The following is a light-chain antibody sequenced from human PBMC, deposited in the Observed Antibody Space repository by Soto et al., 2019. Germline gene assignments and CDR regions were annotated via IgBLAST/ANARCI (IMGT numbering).Light chain of an antibody. V-gene: IGKV3-11*01. J-gene: IGKJ1*01. CDR1: QSVSSSS. Sequence: VLTQSPGTLSLSPGERATLSCRASQSVSSSSLAWYQKRPGQAPRLLIYDASNRATGIPARFSGSGSGTDFTLTISSLDPEDFAVYYCQQRSSWSWTFGQGTKV. CDR2: DAS. CDR3: QQRSSWSWT.